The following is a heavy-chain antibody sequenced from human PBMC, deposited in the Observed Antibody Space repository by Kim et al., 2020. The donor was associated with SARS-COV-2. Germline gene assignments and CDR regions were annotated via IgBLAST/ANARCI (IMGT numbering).Heavy chain of an antibody. CDR3: ARDSSGYDSGDFDY. Sequence: SETLSLTCTVSGYSISSGYYWGWIRQPPGKGLEWIGSIYHSGSTYYNPSLKSRVTISVDTSKNQFSLKLSSVTAADTAVYYCARDSSGYDSGDFDYWGQG. CDR1: GYSISSGYY. J-gene: IGHJ4*02. D-gene: IGHD5-12*01. CDR2: IYHSGST. V-gene: IGHV4-38-2*02.